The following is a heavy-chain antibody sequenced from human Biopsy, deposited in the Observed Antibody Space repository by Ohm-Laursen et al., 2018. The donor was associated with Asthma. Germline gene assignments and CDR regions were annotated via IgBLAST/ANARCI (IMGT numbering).Heavy chain of an antibody. CDR1: GYTFNSAG. CDR3: ARAVDYSHYYGIDV. V-gene: IGHV1-18*01. D-gene: IGHD3-10*01. J-gene: IGHJ6*02. Sequence: SVKVSCKTSGYTFNSAGITWVRQAPGQGLEWMGWISVYNGNAKVAQKLQDRVTMITDTSTSTAYMELRSLRSDDTAVYFCARAVDYSHYYGIDVWGQGTTVPVS. CDR2: ISVYNGNA.